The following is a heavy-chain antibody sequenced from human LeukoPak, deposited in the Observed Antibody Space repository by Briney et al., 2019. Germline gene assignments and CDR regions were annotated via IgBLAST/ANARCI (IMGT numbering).Heavy chain of an antibody. Sequence: PGRSLRLSCAASGFAFSHYWMTWVRQAPGKGLEWVANIKHDGSETYYVDSVKGRSIISRDNSKNTLYLQMNSLRAEDTAVYYCARDPDYDILTGYYFDYWGQGTLVTVSS. CDR2: IKHDGSET. V-gene: IGHV3-7*01. CDR1: GFAFSHYW. J-gene: IGHJ4*02. CDR3: ARDPDYDILTGYYFDY. D-gene: IGHD3-9*01.